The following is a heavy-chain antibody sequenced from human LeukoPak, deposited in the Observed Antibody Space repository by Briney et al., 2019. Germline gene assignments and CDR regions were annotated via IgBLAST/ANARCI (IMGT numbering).Heavy chain of an antibody. Sequence: ASVKVSCKASGYTFTSYYMHWVRQAPGQGLEWMGIINPSGGSTSYAQKFQGRVTMTRDTSTSTVYMELSSLRSEDTAVYYCARGATFTIFGVVVPRFDPWGQGTLVTVSS. CDR1: GYTFTSYY. V-gene: IGHV1-46*01. J-gene: IGHJ5*02. CDR3: ARGATFTIFGVVVPRFDP. D-gene: IGHD3-3*01. CDR2: INPSGGST.